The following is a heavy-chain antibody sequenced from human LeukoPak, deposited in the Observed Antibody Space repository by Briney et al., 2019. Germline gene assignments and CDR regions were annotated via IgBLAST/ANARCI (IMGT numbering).Heavy chain of an antibody. D-gene: IGHD1-1*01. V-gene: IGHV4-38-2*02. CDR1: SYSISSGYH. J-gene: IGHJ4*02. Sequence: PSETLSLTCTVSSYSISSGYHWGWIRQPPGKGLEWIGNIYRSGITYYNPSLKSRVTMSVDTSKNQFSLKLSSVTAADTAIYYCARVNWVVDYWGQGTLATVSS. CDR3: ARVNWVVDY. CDR2: IYRSGIT.